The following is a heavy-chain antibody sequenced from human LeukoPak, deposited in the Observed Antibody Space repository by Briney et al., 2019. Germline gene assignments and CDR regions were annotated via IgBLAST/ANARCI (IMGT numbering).Heavy chain of an antibody. CDR1: GGSFSGYY. D-gene: IGHD2-15*01. CDR3: ARGGYCSGGSCYSGKHDY. J-gene: IGHJ4*02. V-gene: IGHV4-34*01. CDR2: INHSGST. Sequence: SQTLSLTCAIYGGSFSGYYWSWIRQPPGKGLEWIGEINHSGSTNYNPSLKSRVTISVDTSKNQFSLKLSSVTAADTAVYYCARGGYCSGGSCYSGKHDYWGQGTLVTVSS.